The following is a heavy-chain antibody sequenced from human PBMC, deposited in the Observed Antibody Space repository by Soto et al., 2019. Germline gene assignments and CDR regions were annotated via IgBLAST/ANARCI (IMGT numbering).Heavy chain of an antibody. J-gene: IGHJ5*02. Sequence: GASVKVSCKASGYAFTSYAMHWVRQAHGQRLEWMGWINAGNGNTKYSQKFQGRVTITRDTSASTAYMELSSLRSEDTAVYYCGRPGNRNRFDPWGQGTLVTVSS. V-gene: IGHV1-3*01. CDR2: INAGNGNT. CDR1: GYAFTSYA. D-gene: IGHD3-10*01. CDR3: GRPGNRNRFDP.